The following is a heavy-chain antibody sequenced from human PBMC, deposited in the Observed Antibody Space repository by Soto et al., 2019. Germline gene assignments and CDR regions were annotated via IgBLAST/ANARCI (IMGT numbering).Heavy chain of an antibody. CDR3: AADRDGVVIISSV. J-gene: IGHJ4*02. Sequence: AAVKVSCKASGFTFTSSAVQWVRQARGQRLEWIGWIVVGSGNTNYAQKFQERVTITRDMSTSTAYMELSSLRSEDTAVYYCAADRDGVVIISSVWGQGTLVTVSS. V-gene: IGHV1-58*01. CDR1: GFTFTSSA. CDR2: IVVGSGNT. D-gene: IGHD3-3*01.